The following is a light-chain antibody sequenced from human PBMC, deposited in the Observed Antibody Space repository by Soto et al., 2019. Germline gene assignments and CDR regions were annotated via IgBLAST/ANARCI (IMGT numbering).Light chain of an antibody. J-gene: IGKJ2*01. Sequence: EIVLTQSPGTLSLSPGDRATLSCRASQSVYSNSLAWYQQKSGQAPRLLIFGASNRAAGIPDRFSGSGSGTEFTLSISRLEPEDFAVYYRQQYGSSPYTFGQGTKLETK. CDR1: QSVYSNS. V-gene: IGKV3-20*01. CDR3: QQYGSSPYT. CDR2: GAS.